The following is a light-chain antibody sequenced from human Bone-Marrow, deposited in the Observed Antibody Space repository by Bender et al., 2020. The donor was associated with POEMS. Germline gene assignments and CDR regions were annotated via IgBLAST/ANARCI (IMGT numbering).Light chain of an antibody. CDR1: SSDIGGYYY. J-gene: IGLJ2*01. Sequence: QSALTQPASVTGSPGQSITISCTGTSSDIGGYYYVSWYQLHPGKAPKLMIFDVSDRPSVVSSRFSGSKSGNTASLTISGLQAEDEADYFCASYTDTSTLVVFGGGTTLTVL. V-gene: IGLV2-14*03. CDR3: ASYTDTSTLVV. CDR2: DVS.